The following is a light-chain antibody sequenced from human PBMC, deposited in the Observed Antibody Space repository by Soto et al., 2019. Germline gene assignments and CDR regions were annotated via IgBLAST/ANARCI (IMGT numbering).Light chain of an antibody. CDR1: QNLNTN. Sequence: EVVLTQSPATLSVSPGERAIVSCRASQNLNTNLAWYQQKPGQVPRLLIYGASTGSTDIPARFSGSGSGTEFTLTITSLQSEDFGVYYCQQYNDWPITFGQGTRLEIK. J-gene: IGKJ5*01. V-gene: IGKV3-15*01. CDR3: QQYNDWPIT. CDR2: GAS.